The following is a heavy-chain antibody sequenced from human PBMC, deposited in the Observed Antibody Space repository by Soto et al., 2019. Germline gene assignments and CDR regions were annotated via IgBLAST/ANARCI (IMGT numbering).Heavy chain of an antibody. Sequence: PGGSLRLSCAASGFNFSNYWMHWVRQRPGEGLVWVSRITSDGKSKAYAESVKGRFAISRDNAKNTLYLQMNGLTAEDTAVYYCARESADWLLNWFDPWGLGTLVTVSS. CDR1: GFNFSNYW. D-gene: IGHD3-9*01. CDR2: ITSDGKSK. CDR3: ARESADWLLNWFDP. J-gene: IGHJ5*02. V-gene: IGHV3-74*01.